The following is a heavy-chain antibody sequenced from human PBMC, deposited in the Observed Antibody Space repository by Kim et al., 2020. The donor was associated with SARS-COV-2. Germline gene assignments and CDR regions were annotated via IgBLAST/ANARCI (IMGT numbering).Heavy chain of an antibody. CDR1: GFPFSSYA. CDR3: AREAGPESCFDY. Sequence: GGSLRLSCAASGFPFSSYAMSWVRQAPGKGLEWVSAISGSGGSTYYADSVKGRFTISRDNSKTTLYLQMNSLRAEDTAVYYCAREAGPESCFDYWGQGTLVIVSS. CDR2: ISGSGGST. V-gene: IGHV3-23*01. J-gene: IGHJ4*02.